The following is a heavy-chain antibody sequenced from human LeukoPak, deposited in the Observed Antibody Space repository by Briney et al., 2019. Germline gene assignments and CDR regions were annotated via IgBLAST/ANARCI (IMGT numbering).Heavy chain of an antibody. J-gene: IGHJ3*02. CDR1: GFTFNNYE. V-gene: IGHV3-48*03. CDR2: SSHSGTI. CDR3: VREATVVSPKGDAFDI. Sequence: SGGSLRLSCAASGFTFNNYELNWVRQAPGKGLEWLSYSSHSGTIYYADSVKGRFTISRDSARNSLYLQMSNLRAEDTALYYCVREATVVSPKGDAFDIWGQGTMVTVSS. D-gene: IGHD4-23*01.